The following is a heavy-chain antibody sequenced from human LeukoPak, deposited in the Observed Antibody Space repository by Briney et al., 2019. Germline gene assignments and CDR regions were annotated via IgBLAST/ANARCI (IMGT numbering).Heavy chain of an antibody. V-gene: IGHV1-24*01. CDR2: FDPEDGET. Sequence: ASVKVSCKVSGYTLTELSMHWVRQAPGKGLEWMGGFDPEDGETIYAQKFQGRVTMTEDTSTDTAYMELSSLRSEDTAVYYCATNPFLDYDILTGYSNYIDYWGQGTLVTVSS. CDR1: GYTLTELS. D-gene: IGHD3-9*01. J-gene: IGHJ4*02. CDR3: ATNPFLDYDILTGYSNYIDY.